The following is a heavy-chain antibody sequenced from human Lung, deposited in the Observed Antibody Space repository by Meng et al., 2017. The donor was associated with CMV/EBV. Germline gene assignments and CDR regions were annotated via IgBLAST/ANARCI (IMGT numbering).Heavy chain of an antibody. V-gene: IGHV1-2*02. Sequence: ASXXVSXKASGYTFTGYHIHWVRQAPGQGLQWMGWINSYTGGTISAQKFQGRVTMTRDTSISTASMELRRLTSDDTAVYFCARAIAVAGTAPFEYWAQGTXVTVSS. CDR3: ARAIAVAGTAPFEY. J-gene: IGHJ4*02. CDR2: INSYTGGT. D-gene: IGHD6-19*01. CDR1: GYTFTGYH.